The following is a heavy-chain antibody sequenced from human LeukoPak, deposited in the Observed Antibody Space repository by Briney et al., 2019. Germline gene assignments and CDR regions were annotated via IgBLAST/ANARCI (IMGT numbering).Heavy chain of an antibody. CDR3: AKDHYVFWSGYSVSHFDY. CDR2: ISSSSSYI. D-gene: IGHD3-3*01. CDR1: GFTFSSYS. Sequence: GGSLRLSCAASGFTFSSYSMNWVRQAPGKGLEWVSSISSSSSYIYYADSVKGRFTISRDNAKNSLYLQMNSLRAEDTAVYYCAKDHYVFWSGYSVSHFDYWGQGTLVTVSS. J-gene: IGHJ4*02. V-gene: IGHV3-21*01.